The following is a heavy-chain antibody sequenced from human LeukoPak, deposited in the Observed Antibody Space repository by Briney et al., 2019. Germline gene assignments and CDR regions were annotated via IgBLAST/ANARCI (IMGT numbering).Heavy chain of an antibody. J-gene: IGHJ4*02. CDR3: AKDTAYEMGSYYFDY. V-gene: IGHV3-21*04. CDR1: GFTFSTYS. Sequence: GGSLRLSCAASGFTFSTYSMNWVRQAPGKGLEWVSSISSSSSYIYYADSVKGRFTISRDNAKNSLYLQMNSLRAEDTALYYCAKDTAYEMGSYYFDYWGQGTLVTVSS. D-gene: IGHD3-10*01. CDR2: ISSSSSYI.